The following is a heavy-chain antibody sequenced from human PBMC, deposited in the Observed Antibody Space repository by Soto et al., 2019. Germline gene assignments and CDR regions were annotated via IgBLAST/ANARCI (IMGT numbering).Heavy chain of an antibody. CDR3: ASILRGDYSPYYYYGMDV. CDR2: IYYSGST. CDR1: GGSISSSSYY. D-gene: IGHD4-17*01. J-gene: IGHJ6*02. V-gene: IGHV4-39*01. Sequence: QLQLQESGPGLVKPSETLSLTCTVSGGSISSSSYYWGWIRQPPGKGLEWIGSIYYSGSTYYNPSLKSRVTISVDTSKNQFSLKLSSVTAADTAVYYCASILRGDYSPYYYYGMDVWGQGTTVTVSS.